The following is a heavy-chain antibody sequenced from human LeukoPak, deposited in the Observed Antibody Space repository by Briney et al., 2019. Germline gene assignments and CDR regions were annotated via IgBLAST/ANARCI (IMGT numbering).Heavy chain of an antibody. CDR1: GYTFTGYY. J-gene: IGHJ4*01. D-gene: IGHD1-26*01. CDR3: ARVRSGSFFDY. Sequence: ASVKVSCXASGYTFTGYYMHWVRQAPGQGLEWMGRINPNSGGTNYAQKFQGRVTMTRDTSISTAYMELSRRRSDDTAVYYCARVRSGSFFDYWGQEPWSPSPQ. V-gene: IGHV1-2*06. CDR2: INPNSGGT.